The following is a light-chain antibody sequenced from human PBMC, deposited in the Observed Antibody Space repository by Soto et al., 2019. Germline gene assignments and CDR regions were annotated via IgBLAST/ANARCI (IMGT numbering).Light chain of an antibody. CDR1: SSDVGGYNY. CDR3: SSYTSSSTL. J-gene: IGLJ2*01. Sequence: QSALTQPASGSGSPGQSITISCTGTSSDVGGYNYVSWYQQHPGKAPQLMIYDVSNGPSGVSNRFSGSKSGNTASLTISGLQAEDEADYYCSSYTSSSTLFGGGTKLTVL. CDR2: DVS. V-gene: IGLV2-14*01.